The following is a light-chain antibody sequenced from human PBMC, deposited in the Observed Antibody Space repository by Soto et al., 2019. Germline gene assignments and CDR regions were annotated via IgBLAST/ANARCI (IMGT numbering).Light chain of an antibody. CDR2: AAS. CDR1: QGIRND. CDR3: LQDYNYPRT. V-gene: IGKV1-6*01. J-gene: IGKJ1*01. Sequence: AIPMTQSPSSLSASVGDRVTITCRASQGIRNDLGWYEQKPGKAPKLLIYAASSLQSGVPSRFSGSGSGTDFTLTISRLQPEDFATYYCLQDYNYPRTFGQGTKLEIK.